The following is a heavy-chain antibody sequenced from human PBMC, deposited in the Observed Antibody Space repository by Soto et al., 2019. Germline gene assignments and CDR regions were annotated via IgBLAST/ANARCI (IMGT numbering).Heavy chain of an antibody. D-gene: IGHD4-17*01. J-gene: IGHJ4*02. Sequence: VEVSCKASWGTFIIFGISWVRQAPGQGLEWMGGIIPFFGTSRYSQNFEDRITITADESTNTVYMDLRSLTSEDTAIYYCARSAPMDAGDKYYYDFRGQRDLSTGSS. CDR2: IIPFFGTS. V-gene: IGHV1-69*13. CDR1: WGTFIIFG. CDR3: ARSAPMDAGDKYYYDF.